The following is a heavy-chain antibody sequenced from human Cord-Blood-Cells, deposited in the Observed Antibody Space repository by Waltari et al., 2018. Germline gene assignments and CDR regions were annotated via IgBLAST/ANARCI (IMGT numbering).Heavy chain of an antibody. CDR3: ARDWPGPEDAFDI. D-gene: IGHD7-27*01. Sequence: QVQLVESGGGVVQPGRSLRLSCAASGFTFSSYGMHWVRQAPGKGREWVAVIWYDGSNKYYADSVKGRFTISRDNSKNTLYLQMNSLRAEDTAVYYCARDWPGPEDAFDIWGQGTMVTVSS. V-gene: IGHV3-33*01. CDR1: GFTFSSYG. CDR2: IWYDGSNK. J-gene: IGHJ3*02.